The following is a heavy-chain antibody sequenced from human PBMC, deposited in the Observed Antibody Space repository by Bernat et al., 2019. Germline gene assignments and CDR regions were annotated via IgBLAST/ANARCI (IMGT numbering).Heavy chain of an antibody. CDR3: AIVRNWILDF. V-gene: IGHV6-1*01. Sequence: QLKQSGPGLVKPSQTLSLTCGISGDSVSSNITTWNWIRQSPSRGLEWLGRTYYRSKWNNDYAVSVRGRISINPDTSKNQFSLQLNSVTPEDTAVYYCAIVRNWILDFWGQGTLVTVSS. CDR2: TYYRSKWNN. CDR1: GDSVSSNITT. J-gene: IGHJ4*02. D-gene: IGHD1-20*01.